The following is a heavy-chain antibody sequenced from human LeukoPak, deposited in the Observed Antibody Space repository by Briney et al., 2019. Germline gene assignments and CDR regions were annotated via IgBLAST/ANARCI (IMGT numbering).Heavy chain of an antibody. CDR3: ARGVYYYDGSGYLTQTFYFDF. CDR1: GGTFSSYA. V-gene: IGHV1-69*13. Sequence: GASVKVSCKASGGTFSSYAISWVRQAPGQGLEWMGVIIPIFGTAKYAQKFQGRVTITADESTRTAYLDLSSLRPADTAIYFCARGVYYYDGSGYLTQTFYFDFWGQGTLVTVSS. CDR2: IIPIFGTA. J-gene: IGHJ4*02. D-gene: IGHD3-22*01.